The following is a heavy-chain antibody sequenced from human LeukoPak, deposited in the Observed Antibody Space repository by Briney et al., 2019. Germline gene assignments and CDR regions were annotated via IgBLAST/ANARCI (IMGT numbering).Heavy chain of an antibody. CDR1: GGSISSSSYY. D-gene: IGHD2-8*02. Sequence: SETLSLXCTVSGGSISSSSYYWGWIRQPPGKGLEWIGSIYYSGITYYNPSLKSRVTISVDTSKNQFSLKLSSVTAADTAVYYCARHYWAIDNWFDPWGQGTLVTVSS. CDR2: IYYSGIT. J-gene: IGHJ5*02. V-gene: IGHV4-39*01. CDR3: ARHYWAIDNWFDP.